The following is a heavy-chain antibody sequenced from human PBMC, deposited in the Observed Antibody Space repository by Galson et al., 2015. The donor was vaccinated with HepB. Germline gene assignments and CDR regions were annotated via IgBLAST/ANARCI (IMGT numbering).Heavy chain of an antibody. D-gene: IGHD2-2*02. J-gene: IGHJ6*02. CDR2: ISAYNGNT. V-gene: IGHV1-18*01. Sequence: SVKVSCKASGYTFTSYGISWVRQAPGQGLEWMGWISAYNGNTNYAQKLQGRVTMTTDTSTSTAYMELRSLRSDDTAVYNCARESGCSSTSCYTTSYYYYGMDVWGQGTTVTVSS. CDR1: GYTFTSYG. CDR3: ARESGCSSTSCYTTSYYYYGMDV.